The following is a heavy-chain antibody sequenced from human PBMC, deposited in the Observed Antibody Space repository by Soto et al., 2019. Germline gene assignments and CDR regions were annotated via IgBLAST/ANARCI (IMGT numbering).Heavy chain of an antibody. CDR2: ISAYNGNT. D-gene: IGHD6-19*01. V-gene: IGHV1-18*01. CDR1: GYTFTSYG. Sequence: GASVKVSCKASGYTFTSYGISWVRQAPGRGLEWMGWISAYNGNTNYAQKLQGRVTMTTDTSTSTAYMELRSLRSDDTAVYYCARDLWVRSGWSPGYWGQGTLVTVSS. CDR3: ARDLWVRSGWSPGY. J-gene: IGHJ4*02.